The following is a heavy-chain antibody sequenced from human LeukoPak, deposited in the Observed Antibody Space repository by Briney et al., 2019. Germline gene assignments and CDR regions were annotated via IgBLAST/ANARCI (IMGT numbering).Heavy chain of an antibody. CDR2: ISYDGSNK. V-gene: IGHV3-30*18. D-gene: IGHD3-10*01. J-gene: IGHJ4*02. CDR1: GFTFSSYG. Sequence: GGSLRLSCAASGFTFSSYGMHWVGQAPGKGLEWVAVISYDGSNKYYADSVKGRFTISRDNSKNTLYLQMNSLRAEDTAVYYCAKSVVRGVILDYWGQGTLVTVSS. CDR3: AKSVVRGVILDY.